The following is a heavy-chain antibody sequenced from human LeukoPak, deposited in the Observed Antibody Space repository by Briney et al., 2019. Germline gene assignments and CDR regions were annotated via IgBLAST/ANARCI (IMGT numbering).Heavy chain of an antibody. J-gene: IGHJ4*02. Sequence: PSETLSLTCAVYGGSFSGYYWSWIRQPPGKGLEWIGEINHSGSTDYNPSLKSRVTISVDTSKNQFSLKLSSVTAADTAVYYCARGRIAARRGCDYWGQGTLVTVSS. CDR1: GGSFSGYY. CDR2: INHSGST. V-gene: IGHV4-34*01. CDR3: ARGRIAARRGCDY. D-gene: IGHD6-6*01.